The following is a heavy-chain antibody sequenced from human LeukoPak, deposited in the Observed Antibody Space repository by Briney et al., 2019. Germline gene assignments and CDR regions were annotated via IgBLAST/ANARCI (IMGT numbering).Heavy chain of an antibody. D-gene: IGHD6-13*01. CDR2: ISSSGSTI. Sequence: PGGSLRLSCAASGFTFSDYYMSWIRQAPGKGLEWILYISSSGSTIYYADSVKGRFTISRDNAKNSLYLQMNSLRAEDTAVYYCASGPSPWSSSSYHYYYGMDVWGQGTTVTVSS. V-gene: IGHV3-11*01. CDR3: ASGPSPWSSSSYHYYYGMDV. CDR1: GFTFSDYY. J-gene: IGHJ6*02.